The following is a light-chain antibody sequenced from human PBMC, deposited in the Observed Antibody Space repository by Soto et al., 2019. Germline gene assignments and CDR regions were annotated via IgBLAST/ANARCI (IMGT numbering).Light chain of an antibody. CDR1: QSVGSD. CDR3: QQFVTSTQT. J-gene: IGKJ1*01. CDR2: GAS. V-gene: IGKV3-20*01. Sequence: EIVMTQSPATLSVSPGERATLSCRASQSVGSDLAWYQQKPGQAPRLLIYGASSRATGIPDRFSGSGSGTDFTLTINRLEPEDFAVYYCQQFVTSTQTFGQGTKVEIK.